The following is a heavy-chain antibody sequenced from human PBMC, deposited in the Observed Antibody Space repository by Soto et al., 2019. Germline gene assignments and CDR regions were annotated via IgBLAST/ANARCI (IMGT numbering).Heavy chain of an antibody. CDR3: AREGNLGRWIQPLDS. Sequence: SETLSLTCTVSGGSISSYYWSWIRQPPGKGLEWIGNIYYSGNTNYNPSLKSRVTMSVDTSKNHFSLKLISVTTADTAVYFCAREGNLGRWIQPLDSWGQGTLVTVSS. CDR1: GGSISSYY. CDR2: IYYSGNT. D-gene: IGHD2-2*03. J-gene: IGHJ4*02. V-gene: IGHV4-59*01.